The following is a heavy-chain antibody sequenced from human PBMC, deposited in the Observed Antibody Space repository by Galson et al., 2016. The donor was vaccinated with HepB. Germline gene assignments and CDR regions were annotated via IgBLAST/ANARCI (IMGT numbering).Heavy chain of an antibody. CDR3: AREDSSWYGYYGMDV. D-gene: IGHD6-13*01. J-gene: IGHJ6*02. V-gene: IGHV3-11*06. Sequence: SLRLSCAASGFTLTDYYMTWIRQAPGKGLEWVSYISSSGSYTNYADSVKGRFTISRDNARKSLYLQMNSLRPDDTAVYYCAREDSSWYGYYGMDVWGQGTTVTVSS. CDR2: ISSSGSYT. CDR1: GFTLTDYY.